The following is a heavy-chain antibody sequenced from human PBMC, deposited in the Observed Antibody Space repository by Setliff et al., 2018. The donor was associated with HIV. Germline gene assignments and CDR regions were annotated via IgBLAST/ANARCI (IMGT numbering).Heavy chain of an antibody. CDR3: VRGHCNSDKCWYTWFDP. Sequence: ASVTVSCKASNYTLINYGVSWVRQAPGQGLEWMGWIGSYSGYTIYAQKFQDRLTMTTDTSTTTASMELRSLRSDDTAVYYCVRGHCNSDKCWYTWFDPWGQGTLXXVSS. J-gene: IGHJ5*02. D-gene: IGHD2-2*01. CDR2: IGSYSGYT. V-gene: IGHV1-18*01. CDR1: NYTLINYG.